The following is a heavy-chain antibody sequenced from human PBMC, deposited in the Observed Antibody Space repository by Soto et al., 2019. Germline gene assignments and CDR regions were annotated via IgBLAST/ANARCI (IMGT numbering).Heavy chain of an antibody. V-gene: IGHV3-33*01. CDR1: GFTFSSYG. Sequence: QVQLVESGGGVVQPGRSLRLSCAVSGFTFSSYGMHWVRQAPGKGLEWVAIIWYDGSNKYYADSVKGRFTISRDNSKNTLYLQMNSLRAEDTAVYYCARDLHDTSGYYSYYLDYWGQGTLVTVSS. CDR3: ARDLHDTSGYYSYYLDY. CDR2: IWYDGSNK. J-gene: IGHJ4*02. D-gene: IGHD3-22*01.